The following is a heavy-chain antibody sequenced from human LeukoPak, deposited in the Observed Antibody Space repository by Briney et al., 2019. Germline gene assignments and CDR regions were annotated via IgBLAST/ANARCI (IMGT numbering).Heavy chain of an antibody. CDR1: GFTFSSYS. Sequence: GGSLRLSCAASGFTFSSYSMNWVRQAPGKGLEWVSSISSSSSYIYYADSVKGRFTISRDNAKNSLYLQMNSLRAEDTAVYYCARVGYSGYDSGVPRSFDYWGQGTLVTVSS. CDR2: ISSSSSYI. D-gene: IGHD5-12*01. CDR3: ARVGYSGYDSGVPRSFDY. J-gene: IGHJ4*02. V-gene: IGHV3-21*01.